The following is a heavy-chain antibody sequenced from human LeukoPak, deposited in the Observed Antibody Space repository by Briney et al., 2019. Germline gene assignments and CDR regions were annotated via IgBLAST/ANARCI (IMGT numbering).Heavy chain of an antibody. CDR3: ARVKEQLEPFDY. D-gene: IGHD6-6*01. Sequence: ASVKVSCKASGYTFTSYDINWVRQATGQGLEWMGWMNPNSGNTGYAQKFQGRVTMTRNTSISTAYMELRSLRSDDTAVYYCARVKEQLEPFDYWGQGTLVTVSS. CDR2: MNPNSGNT. V-gene: IGHV1-8*01. CDR1: GYTFTSYD. J-gene: IGHJ4*02.